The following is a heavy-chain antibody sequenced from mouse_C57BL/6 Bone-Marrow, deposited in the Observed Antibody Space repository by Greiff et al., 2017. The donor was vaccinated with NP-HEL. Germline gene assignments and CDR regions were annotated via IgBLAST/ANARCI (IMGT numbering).Heavy chain of an antibody. CDR1: GFSINSDCY. V-gene: IGHV3-3*01. CDR2: TFYSGIT. CDR3: ARDSGNWYFDV. J-gene: IGHJ1*03. D-gene: IGHD4-1*01. Sequence: EVQRVESGPSLVRPSQTLSLTCTVTGFSINSDCYWIWIRQFPGNKLEYIGYTFYSGITYYNPSLESRTYITRDTSKNQFSLKLSSVTTEDTATYYCARDSGNWYFDVWGTGTTVTVSS.